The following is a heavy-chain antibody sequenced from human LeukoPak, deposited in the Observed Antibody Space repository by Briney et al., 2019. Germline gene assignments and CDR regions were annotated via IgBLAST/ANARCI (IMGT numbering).Heavy chain of an antibody. CDR1: GGTFSSYA. CDR2: IIPIFGTA. D-gene: IGHD5-24*01. Sequence: SVKVSCKASGGTFSSYAISWVRQAPGQGLEWMGGIIPIFGTANYAQKFQGRVTITADESTSTAYMELSSLRSEDTAVYYCARDRDFGYYYYGMDVWGQGTTVTVSS. J-gene: IGHJ6*02. V-gene: IGHV1-69*13. CDR3: ARDRDFGYYYYGMDV.